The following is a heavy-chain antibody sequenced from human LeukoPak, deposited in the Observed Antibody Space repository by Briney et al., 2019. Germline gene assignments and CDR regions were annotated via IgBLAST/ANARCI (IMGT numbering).Heavy chain of an antibody. CDR3: VRRSSGWYGLNY. CDR1: GGTFSSYA. Sequence: ASVKVSCKASGGTFSSYAISWVRQAPGQGLEWMGRIIPIFGTANYAQKFQGRVTITTDESTSTAYMELSSLRSEDTAVYYCVRRSSGWYGLNYWGQGTLVTVSS. CDR2: IIPIFGTA. D-gene: IGHD6-19*01. J-gene: IGHJ4*02. V-gene: IGHV1-69*05.